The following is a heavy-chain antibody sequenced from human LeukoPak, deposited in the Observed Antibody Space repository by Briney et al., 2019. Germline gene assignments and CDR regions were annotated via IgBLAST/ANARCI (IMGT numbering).Heavy chain of an antibody. J-gene: IGHJ4*02. CDR3: AKDLLGDYVRWGDY. V-gene: IGHV3-23*01. D-gene: IGHD3-10*02. CDR1: GFTFSSYA. CDR2: ISGSGGST. Sequence: GGSLRLSCAASGFTFSSYAMSWVRQAPGKGLEWVSAISGSGGSTYYADSVKDRFTISRGNSKNTLYLQMDSLRAEDTAVYYCAKDLLGDYVRWGDYWGQGTLVTVSS.